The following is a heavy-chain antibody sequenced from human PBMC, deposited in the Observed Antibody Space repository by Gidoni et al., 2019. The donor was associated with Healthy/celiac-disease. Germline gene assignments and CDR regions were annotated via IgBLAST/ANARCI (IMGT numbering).Heavy chain of an antibody. V-gene: IGHV3-11*06. CDR3: ARDIEYSSSLDYYYYGMDV. CDR2: MSSSMSYT. D-gene: IGHD6-6*01. J-gene: IGHJ6*02. CDR1: GFTFLDYY. Sequence: QVQLVESGGGFVKPGGSLRLSCAASGFTFLDYYMSWHSPASAKGLEGCSYMSSSMSYTNYSDSVKGRFTISRDNAKNSLYLQMNSRRAEDTAVYYCARDIEYSSSLDYYYYGMDVWGQGTTVTVSS.